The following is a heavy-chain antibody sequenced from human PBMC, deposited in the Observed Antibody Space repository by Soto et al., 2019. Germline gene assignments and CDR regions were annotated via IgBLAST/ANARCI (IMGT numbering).Heavy chain of an antibody. Sequence: EVQLVESGGGLVQPGGSLRLSCAASGFTFSTYSMNWVRQAPGKGLEWVSYITSGSSAIYYADSVKGRFTISRDNAKNSLYLQMNSLRAEDTAVYYCASGGCSSTSCYNPYYYYYMDVWGKGATVTVSS. D-gene: IGHD2-2*01. J-gene: IGHJ6*03. CDR1: GFTFSTYS. CDR3: ASGGCSSTSCYNPYYYYYMDV. V-gene: IGHV3-48*01. CDR2: ITSGSSAI.